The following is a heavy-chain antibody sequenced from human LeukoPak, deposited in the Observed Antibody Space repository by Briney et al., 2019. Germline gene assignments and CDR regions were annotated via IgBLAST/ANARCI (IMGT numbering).Heavy chain of an antibody. J-gene: IGHJ3*02. D-gene: IGHD6-13*01. V-gene: IGHV3-33*06. CDR3: AKGVSAAADDAFDI. Sequence: GKSLRLSCAASGSTFSSCGMHWVRQAPGKGLEWVAVIWYDGSNKYYADSVKGRFTISRDNSKNTLYLQMNSLRAEDTAVYYCAKGVSAAADDAFDIWGQGTMVTVSS. CDR1: GSTFSSCG. CDR2: IWYDGSNK.